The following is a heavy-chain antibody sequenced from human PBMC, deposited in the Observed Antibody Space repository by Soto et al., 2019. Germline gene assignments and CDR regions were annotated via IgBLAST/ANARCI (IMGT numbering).Heavy chain of an antibody. CDR2: ISYDGSNK. CDR1: GFTFSSYA. CDR3: ARDTRHYYGSGSYYND. J-gene: IGHJ4*02. V-gene: IGHV3-30-3*01. Sequence: GGSLRRSCAASGFTFSSYAMHWVRQAPGKGLESVAVISYDGSNKYYADSVKGRFTISRDNSKNTLYLQMNSLRAEDTAVYYCARDTRHYYGSGSYYNDWRQGTLVTVSS. D-gene: IGHD3-10*01.